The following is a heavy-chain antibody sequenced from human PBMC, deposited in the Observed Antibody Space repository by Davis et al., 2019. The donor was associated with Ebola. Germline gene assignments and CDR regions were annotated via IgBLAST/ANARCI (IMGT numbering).Heavy chain of an antibody. CDR1: GGSFSGYY. Sequence: PSETLSLTCAVYGGSFSGYYWSWIRQPPGKGLEWIGEINHSGSTNYNPSLKSRVTISVDTSKNQFSLKLSSVTAADTAVYYCARRGGYFAHRDFDYWGQGTLVTVSS. J-gene: IGHJ4*02. V-gene: IGHV4-34*01. CDR2: INHSGST. D-gene: IGHD3-9*01. CDR3: ARRGGYFAHRDFDY.